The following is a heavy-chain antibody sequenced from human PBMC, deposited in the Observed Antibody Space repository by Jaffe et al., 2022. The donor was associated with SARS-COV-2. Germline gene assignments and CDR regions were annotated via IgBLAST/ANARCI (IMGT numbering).Heavy chain of an antibody. D-gene: IGHD3-10*01. J-gene: IGHJ3*02. CDR1: GGSISSSNW. CDR3: ARDYYASGNYYSDALDI. Sequence: QVQLQESGPGLVKPSGTLSLTCAVSGGSISSSNWWSWVRQPPGKGLEWIGEIYYSGSTNYNPSLQSRVTISVDKSKNQFSLKLSSVTAADTAVYYCARDYYASGNYYSDALDIWGQGTMVTVSS. CDR2: IYYSGST. V-gene: IGHV4-4*02.